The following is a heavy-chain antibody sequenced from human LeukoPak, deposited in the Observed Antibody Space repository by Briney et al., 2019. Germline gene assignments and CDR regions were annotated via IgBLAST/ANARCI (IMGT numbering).Heavy chain of an antibody. D-gene: IGHD3-3*01. Sequence: SETLSLXCTVSGGSISSYYWSWIRQPAGKGLEWIGRIYTSGSTNYNPSLKSRVTMSVDTSKNQFSLKLSSVTAADTAVYYCAREREMTYYDFWSGYYIDYWGQGTLVTVSS. CDR3: AREREMTYYDFWSGYYIDY. CDR1: GGSISSYY. J-gene: IGHJ4*02. V-gene: IGHV4-4*07. CDR2: IYTSGST.